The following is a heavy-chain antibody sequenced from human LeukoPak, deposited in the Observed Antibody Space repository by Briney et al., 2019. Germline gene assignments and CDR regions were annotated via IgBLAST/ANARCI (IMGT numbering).Heavy chain of an antibody. J-gene: IGHJ4*02. CDR1: GFTFSTFA. CDR2: IFPSGGEI. Sequence: GGSLRLSCAASGFTFSTFAMIWVRQPPGKGLEWVSSIFPSGGEIHYADSVKGRFTISRDNSKNTLYLQMNSLRAEDTAIYYCAKKRGTYSYDLFDYWGQGTLVTVSS. V-gene: IGHV3-23*01. D-gene: IGHD3-22*01. CDR3: AKKRGTYSYDLFDY.